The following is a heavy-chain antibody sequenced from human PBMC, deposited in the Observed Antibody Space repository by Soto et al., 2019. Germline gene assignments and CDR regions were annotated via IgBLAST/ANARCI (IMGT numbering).Heavy chain of an antibody. CDR2: IYYSGST. Sequence: SETLSLTCTVSGGSISSGGYYWSWIRQHPGKGLEWIGYIYYSGSTYYNPSLKSRVTISVDTSKNQFSLKLSSVTAADTAVYYCARDRGITIFGSPSYYYYYMDVWGKGTTVTVSS. CDR1: GGSISSGGYY. J-gene: IGHJ6*03. D-gene: IGHD3-3*01. V-gene: IGHV4-31*03. CDR3: ARDRGITIFGSPSYYYYYMDV.